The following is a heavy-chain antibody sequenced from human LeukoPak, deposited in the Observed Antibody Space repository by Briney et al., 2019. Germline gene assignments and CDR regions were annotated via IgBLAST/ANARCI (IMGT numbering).Heavy chain of an antibody. CDR3: ARLSIPNSFRLYYFDY. Sequence: GESLKISCKGSGYSFTSYWFGWVRQMPGKGLECMGIIYPGDSDTRYSPSFQGQVTISADKSISTAYLQWSSLKASDTAIYYCARLSIPNSFRLYYFDYWGQGTLVTVSS. V-gene: IGHV5-51*01. CDR1: GYSFTSYW. CDR2: IYPGDSDT. J-gene: IGHJ4*02. D-gene: IGHD2-2*02.